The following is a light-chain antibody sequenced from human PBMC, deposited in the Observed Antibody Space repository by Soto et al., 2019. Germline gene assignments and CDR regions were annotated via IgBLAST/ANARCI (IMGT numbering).Light chain of an antibody. J-gene: IGKJ5*01. Sequence: DIQMTQSPSSLSASVGNRVTITCQASQDIATYLNWYQQKPGKAPRLLIYEATNLQSGVPPRFSGSGSGTDFTLTISSLQPEDFATYFCQQANSFPITFGQGTRLEIK. CDR1: QDIATY. V-gene: IGKV1-12*01. CDR2: EAT. CDR3: QQANSFPIT.